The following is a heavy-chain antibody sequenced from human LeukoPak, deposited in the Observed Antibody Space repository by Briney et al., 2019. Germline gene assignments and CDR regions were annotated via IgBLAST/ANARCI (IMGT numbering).Heavy chain of an antibody. CDR3: ARGLPATLLDY. CDR1: GFTFSSYA. Sequence: GGSLRLSCAASGFTFSSYAMSWVRQVPGKGLEWVSVISGSGDNTYYADSVKGRFTISRDNSKNMLYLQMNSLRAEDTAIYYCARGLPATLLDYWGQGTLVTVSS. CDR2: ISGSGDNT. D-gene: IGHD2-2*01. J-gene: IGHJ4*02. V-gene: IGHV3-23*01.